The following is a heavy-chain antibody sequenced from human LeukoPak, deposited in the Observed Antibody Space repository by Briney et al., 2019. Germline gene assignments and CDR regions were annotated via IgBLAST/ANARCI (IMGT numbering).Heavy chain of an antibody. D-gene: IGHD5-12*01. CDR3: ARGNSIVATYWFDP. CDR2: INHSGST. Sequence: SETLSLTCAVYGGSFSGYYWSWIRQPPGKGLEWIGEINHSGSTNYNPSLKSRVTISVDTSKNQFSLKLSSVTAADTAVYYCARGNSIVATYWFDPWGQGTLVTVSS. V-gene: IGHV4-34*01. CDR1: GGSFSGYY. J-gene: IGHJ5*02.